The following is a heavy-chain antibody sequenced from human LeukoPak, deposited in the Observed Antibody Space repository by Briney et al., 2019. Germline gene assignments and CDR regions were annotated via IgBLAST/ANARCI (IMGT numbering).Heavy chain of an antibody. Sequence: GRSLRLSRAASGFTFSSYGMHWVRQAPGKGLEWVAVIWYDGSNKYYADSVKGRFTISRDNSKNTLYLQMNSLRAEDTAVYYCARDCSGGSCYSPNFDYWGQGTLVTVSS. V-gene: IGHV3-33*01. CDR3: ARDCSGGSCYSPNFDY. CDR2: IWYDGSNK. CDR1: GFTFSSYG. J-gene: IGHJ4*02. D-gene: IGHD2-15*01.